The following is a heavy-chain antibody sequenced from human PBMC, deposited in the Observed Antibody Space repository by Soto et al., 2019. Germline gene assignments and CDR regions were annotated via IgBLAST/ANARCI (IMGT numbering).Heavy chain of an antibody. CDR2: IRSKAYGGTT. V-gene: IGHV3-49*04. Sequence: EVQLVESGGGLVQPGRSLRLSCTASGFTFGDYAMSWVRQAPGKGLEWVGFIRSKAYGGTTEYAASVKGRFTISRDDSKSIAYLQMNSLKTEDTAVYYCTRGGDYYGSGSYGVFPLGHYYYYGMDVWGQGTTVTVSS. D-gene: IGHD3-10*01. CDR3: TRGGDYYGSGSYGVFPLGHYYYYGMDV. J-gene: IGHJ6*02. CDR1: GFTFGDYA.